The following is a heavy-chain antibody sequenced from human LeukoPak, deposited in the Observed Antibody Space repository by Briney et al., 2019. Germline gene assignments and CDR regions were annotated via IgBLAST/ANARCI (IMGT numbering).Heavy chain of an antibody. D-gene: IGHD6-13*01. CDR1: GFTFSSYS. CDR2: ISGSGGST. J-gene: IGHJ5*02. V-gene: IGHV3-23*01. Sequence: GGSLRLSCAASGFTFSSYSMNWVRQAPGKGLEWVSAISGSGGSTYYADSVKGRFTISRDNSKNTLYLQMNSPRAEDTAVYYCAKDPLAAADPNWFDPWGQGTLVTVSS. CDR3: AKDPLAAADPNWFDP.